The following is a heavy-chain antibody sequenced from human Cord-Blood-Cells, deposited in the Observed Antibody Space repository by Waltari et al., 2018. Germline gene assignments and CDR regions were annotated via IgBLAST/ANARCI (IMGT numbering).Heavy chain of an antibody. J-gene: IGHJ6*02. Sequence: QMQLKESRPGLVKPSETLSLTCTVSGGSISSYNGSWIRQPPGKGLEWSEYIYYRGSTNYNPSLKSRVTISVDTSKNQFSLKLSSVTAADTAVYYCARGEVVVVAATSYYYGMDVWGQGTTVTVSS. CDR2: IYYRGST. V-gene: IGHV4-59*01. D-gene: IGHD2-15*01. CDR3: ARGEVVVVAATSYYYGMDV. CDR1: GGSISSYN.